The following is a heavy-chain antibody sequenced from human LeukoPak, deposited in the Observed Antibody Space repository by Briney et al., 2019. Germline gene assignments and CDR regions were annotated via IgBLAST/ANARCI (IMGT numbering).Heavy chain of an antibody. CDR1: GFTFSGYG. V-gene: IGHV3-33*06. D-gene: IGHD3-3*01. J-gene: IGHJ3*02. Sequence: GGSLRLSCAASGFTFSGYGMHWVRQAPGKGLEWVAVIWYDGSNKYYADSVKGRFTISRYNSKNTLYLQMNSLRAEDTAVYYCAKHLFSIGDFWSGPMPFDISGQGRMVAVCS. CDR2: IWYDGSNK. CDR3: AKHLFSIGDFWSGPMPFDI.